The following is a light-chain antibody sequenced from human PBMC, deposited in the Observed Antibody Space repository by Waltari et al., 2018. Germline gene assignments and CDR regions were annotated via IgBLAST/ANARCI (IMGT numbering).Light chain of an antibody. Sequence: DIQITQSPHSLPASAGDRVTITCQASQGINNNLAWYQQKPGRGPKLLIYKASTLQSGVPSRFSGSGSGTDFTLTISNLQPEDFATYYCQHGYGVPWTFGQGTRVEVK. CDR3: QHGYGVPWT. J-gene: IGKJ1*01. V-gene: IGKV1-17*02. CDR1: QGINNN. CDR2: KAS.